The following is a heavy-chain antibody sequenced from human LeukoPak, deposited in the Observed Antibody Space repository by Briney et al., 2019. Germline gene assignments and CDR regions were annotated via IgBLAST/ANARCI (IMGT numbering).Heavy chain of an antibody. CDR1: GYTFTSYG. D-gene: IGHD6-13*01. J-gene: IGHJ4*02. Sequence: GGSVNVSCTASGYTFTSYGISWVRQAPGQGLEWMGGISAYNGNTNYAQKLQGRVTMTTDTSTSTAYMELRSLRSDDTAVYYCATDLLYSSSWAFDYWGQGTLVTVSS. CDR3: ATDLLYSSSWAFDY. V-gene: IGHV1-18*01. CDR2: ISAYNGNT.